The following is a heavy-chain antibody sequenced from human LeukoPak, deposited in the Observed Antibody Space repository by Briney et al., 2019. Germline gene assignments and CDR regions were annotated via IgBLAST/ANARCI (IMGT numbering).Heavy chain of an antibody. J-gene: IGHJ4*02. V-gene: IGHV4-4*07. CDR3: ARWGFSDSSGYLDY. Sequence: SETLSLTCTVCGGSISRYYWSLIRQPAGKGLEWIGRIYTRGSTNYNPCLKSRVTMYVDTSKHQSSLKLSSVAAADTAVYYCARWGFSDSSGYLDYWAQGTLVTVSS. CDR1: GGSISRYY. CDR2: IYTRGST. D-gene: IGHD3-22*01.